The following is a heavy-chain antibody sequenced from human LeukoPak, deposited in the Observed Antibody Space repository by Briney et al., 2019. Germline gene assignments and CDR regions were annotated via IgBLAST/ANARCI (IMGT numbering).Heavy chain of an antibody. CDR2: IYYSGST. J-gene: IGHJ4*02. Sequence: PSETLSLTCTVSGGSISSSSYYWGWIRQPPGTGLEWIGSIYYSGSTYYNPSLKSRVTISVDTSKNQFSLKLSSVTAADTAVYYCASITLRVLDYWGQGTLVTVSS. CDR3: ASITLRVLDY. V-gene: IGHV4-39*01. CDR1: GGSISSSSYY. D-gene: IGHD3-3*01.